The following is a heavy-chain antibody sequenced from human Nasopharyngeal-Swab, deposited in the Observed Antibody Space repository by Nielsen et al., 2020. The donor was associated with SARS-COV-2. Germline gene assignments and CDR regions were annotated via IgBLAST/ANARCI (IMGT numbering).Heavy chain of an antibody. CDR1: GFTFSSYA. CDR2: ISYDGSNK. D-gene: IGHD3-10*01. J-gene: IGHJ4*02. Sequence: GESLKISCAASGFTFSSYAMHWVRQAPGKGLEWVAVISYDGSNKYYADSVKGRFTISRGNSKNTLYLQMNSLRAEDTAVYYCAKDREATYYYGSGSFDYWGQGTLVTVSS. CDR3: AKDREATYYYGSGSFDY. V-gene: IGHV3-30-3*01.